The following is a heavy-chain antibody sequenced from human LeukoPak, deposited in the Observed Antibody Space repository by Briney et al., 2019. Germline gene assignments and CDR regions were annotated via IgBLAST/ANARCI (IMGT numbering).Heavy chain of an antibody. J-gene: IGHJ6*03. D-gene: IGHD3-10*01. CDR2: ISGSGGST. CDR3: AKGSMVRGVIIHYYYYYMDV. CDR1: GFTFSSYA. V-gene: IGHV3-23*01. Sequence: GGSLRLSCAASGFTFSSYAMSWVRQAPGKGLEWVSAISGSGGSTYYADSVKGRFTISRDNSKNTLYLQMNSLRAEDTAVYYCAKGSMVRGVIIHYYYYYMDVWGKGTTVTVSS.